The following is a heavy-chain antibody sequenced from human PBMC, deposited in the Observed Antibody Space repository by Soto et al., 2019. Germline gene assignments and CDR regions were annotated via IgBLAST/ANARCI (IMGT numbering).Heavy chain of an antibody. V-gene: IGHV1-3*01. CDR1: GYTFTRYA. J-gene: IGHJ6*02. Sequence: ASVKVSCKASGYTFTRYAMHWVRKAPGQRLEWMGWINAGNGNTKYSQKFQGRVTITRDTSASTAYMELSSLRSEDTAVYYCASSNVVAAPYGMDVWGQGTTVTAP. D-gene: IGHD2-2*01. CDR2: INAGNGNT. CDR3: ASSNVVAAPYGMDV.